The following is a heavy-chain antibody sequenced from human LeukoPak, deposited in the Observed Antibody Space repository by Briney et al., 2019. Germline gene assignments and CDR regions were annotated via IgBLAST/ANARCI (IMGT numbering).Heavy chain of an antibody. J-gene: IGHJ6*02. V-gene: IGHV4-39*01. Sequence: NPSETLSLTCTVSGGSISSSSYYWGWIRQPPGKGLEWIGSIYYSGSTYYNPSLKSRVTISVDTSKNQFSLKLSSVTAADTAVYYCARQAHSLWFGELLASYYYYYGMDVWGQGTTVTVSS. D-gene: IGHD3-10*01. CDR2: IYYSGST. CDR3: ARQAHSLWFGELLASYYYYYGMDV. CDR1: GGSISSSSYY.